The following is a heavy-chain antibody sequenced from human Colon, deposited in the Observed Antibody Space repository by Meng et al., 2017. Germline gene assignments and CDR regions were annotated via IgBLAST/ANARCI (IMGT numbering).Heavy chain of an antibody. CDR1: GFTFSSYA. D-gene: IGHD6-19*01. V-gene: IGHV3-30*01. CDR3: ARDLGWAHFDY. J-gene: IGHJ4*02. Sequence: GESLKISCAASGFTFSSYAMHWVRQAPGKGLEWVAIISYDGSNNYYADSVKGRFTISRDISKNTLYLQMNSLRAEDTAVYYCARDLGWAHFDYWGQGTLVTVSS. CDR2: ISYDGSNN.